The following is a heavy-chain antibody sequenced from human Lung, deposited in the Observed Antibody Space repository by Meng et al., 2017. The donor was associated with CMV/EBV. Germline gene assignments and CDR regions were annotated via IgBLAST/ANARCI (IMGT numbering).Heavy chain of an antibody. J-gene: IGHJ4*01. CDR1: GGSFSGYY. V-gene: IGHV4-34*01. D-gene: IGHD1-7*01. CDR2: INHSGST. Sequence: SETLSLXCAVYGGSFSGYYWSWIRQPPGKGLEWIGEINHSGSTNYNPSLKSRVTISVDTSKNQFSLKLSSVTAADTAVYYCARGAWNYVGVVDYWGHGTLVTVSS. CDR3: ARGAWNYVGVVDY.